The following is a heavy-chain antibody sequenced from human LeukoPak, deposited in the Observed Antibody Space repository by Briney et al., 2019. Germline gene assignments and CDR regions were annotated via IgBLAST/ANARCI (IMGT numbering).Heavy chain of an antibody. J-gene: IGHJ6*02. Sequence: GGSLRLSCAASGFIFGKAWMSWVRQAPGKGLEWVGRIKSKTDGGTTDYAAPVKGRFTISRDDSKNTLYLQMNSLKTEDTAVYSCARGEGYYGSGESNGMDVWGQGTTVTVSS. V-gene: IGHV3-15*01. CDR2: IKSKTDGGTT. CDR3: ARGEGYYGSGESNGMDV. CDR1: GFIFGKAW. D-gene: IGHD3-10*01.